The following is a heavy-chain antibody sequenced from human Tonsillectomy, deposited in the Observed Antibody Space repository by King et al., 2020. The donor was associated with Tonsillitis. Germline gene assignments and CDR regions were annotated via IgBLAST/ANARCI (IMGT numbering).Heavy chain of an antibody. CDR1: GYTFIKYA. D-gene: IGHD6-19*01. Sequence: VQLVESGSELKKPGASVKVSCKASGYTFIKYAINWVRQAPGQGLEWMGWINTNTGNPTYAQGFTGRFVFSLDTSVSTAYLQISSLKAEDTAVYYCARDREAVAGTWRATYYSSGMAVWGQGTTVTVSS. J-gene: IGHJ6*02. CDR2: INTNTGNP. CDR3: ARDREAVAGTWRATYYSSGMAV. V-gene: IGHV7-4-1*02.